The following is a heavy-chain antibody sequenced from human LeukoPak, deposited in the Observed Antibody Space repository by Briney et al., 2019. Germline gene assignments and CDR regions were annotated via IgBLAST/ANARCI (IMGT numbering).Heavy chain of an antibody. CDR1: GGSISSSSYY. CDR3: ARGKPYSSSPRRAFDI. Sequence: PSETLSLTCTVSGGSISSSSYYWGWIRQPPGKGLEWIGSIYYSGSTYYNPSLKSRVTISVDTSKNQFSLKLSSVTAADTAVYYCARGKPYSSSPRRAFDIWGQGTMVTVSS. CDR2: IYYSGST. V-gene: IGHV4-39*07. D-gene: IGHD6-13*01. J-gene: IGHJ3*02.